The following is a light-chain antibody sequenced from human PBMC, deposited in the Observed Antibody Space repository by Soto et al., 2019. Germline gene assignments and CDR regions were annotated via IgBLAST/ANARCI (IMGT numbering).Light chain of an antibody. Sequence: EIVMTQSPATLSVSPGERGTLSCRASQTISSNLAWYQQKPGQAPRLLIFDASTRATGVPVRFSGCGSGTEFTLTISSLQSEDFAVYYCQQYNNWPRTFGQGTKVDIK. CDR1: QTISSN. CDR2: DAS. V-gene: IGKV3-15*01. J-gene: IGKJ1*01. CDR3: QQYNNWPRT.